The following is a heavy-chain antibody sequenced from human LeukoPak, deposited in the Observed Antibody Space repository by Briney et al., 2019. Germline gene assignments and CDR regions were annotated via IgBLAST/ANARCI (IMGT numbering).Heavy chain of an antibody. CDR3: ARGSITMVRGVIHSPIDY. V-gene: IGHV4-39*07. CDR1: GGSMTIDNYY. CDR2: IYYSGST. D-gene: IGHD3-10*01. J-gene: IGHJ4*02. Sequence: SETLSLTCTVSGGSMTIDNYYWAWIRQPPGKGLEWIGSIYYSGSTYYNPSLKSRVTISVDTSKNQFSLKLSSVTAADTAVYYCARGSITMVRGVIHSPIDYWGQGTLVTVSS.